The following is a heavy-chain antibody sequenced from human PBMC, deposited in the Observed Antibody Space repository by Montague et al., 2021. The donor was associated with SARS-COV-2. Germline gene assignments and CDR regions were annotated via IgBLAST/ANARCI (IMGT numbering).Heavy chain of an antibody. CDR3: SRFLRRVVPAATGHWEKNYYYYYMDV. Sequence: SETLSLTCAVYGGSFSGYYWSWIRQPPGKGLEWIGEVNLSGSTXXXPSXXXRVTISVDTSKNQFSLKLSSVTAADTAVYYCSRFLRRVVPAATGHWEKNYYYYYMDVWGKGTTVTVSS. CDR2: VNLSGST. V-gene: IGHV4-34*01. CDR1: GGSFSGYY. J-gene: IGHJ6*03. D-gene: IGHD2-2*01.